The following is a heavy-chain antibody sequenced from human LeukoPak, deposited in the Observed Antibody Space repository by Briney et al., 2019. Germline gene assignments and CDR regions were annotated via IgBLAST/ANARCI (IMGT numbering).Heavy chain of an antibody. V-gene: IGHV3-48*01. J-gene: IGHJ6*03. D-gene: IGHD1-26*01. CDR3: ARDPYSGAYGDSYFYFMDV. CDR2: ISSSSSTI. CDR1: GFTFSTYS. Sequence: GGSLRLSCAASGFTFSTYSMNWVRQAPGEGLEWVSYISSSSSTIYYADSVKGRFTVSRDNAKNSLYLQMNSLTAEDTAVYYCARDPYSGAYGDSYFYFMDVWGKGTTVTISS.